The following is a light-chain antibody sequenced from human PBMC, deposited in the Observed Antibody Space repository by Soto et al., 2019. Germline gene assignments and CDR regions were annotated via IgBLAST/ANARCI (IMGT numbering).Light chain of an antibody. CDR2: DAS. Sequence: EIVLTQSPGTLSLSPGERATLSCRASQSVSSTYLAWYQQKPGQAPRLLIYDASTRAAGIPDRFSGSGSGTDFTLTISRPEAEDFAVYYCHQYASSPWTFGQGAKVEIK. J-gene: IGKJ1*01. CDR3: HQYASSPWT. V-gene: IGKV3-20*01. CDR1: QSVSSTY.